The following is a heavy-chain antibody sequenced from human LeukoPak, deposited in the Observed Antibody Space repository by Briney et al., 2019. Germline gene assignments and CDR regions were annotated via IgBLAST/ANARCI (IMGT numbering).Heavy chain of an antibody. D-gene: IGHD2-2*01. CDR3: ASTPPPDIVVVPAATYYMDV. CDR2: INPSGGST. Sequence: ASVKVSCKASGYTFTSYYMHWVRQAPGQGLEWMGIINPSGGSTSYAQKFQGRVTITADESTSTAYMELSSLRSEDTAVYYCASTPPPDIVVVPAATYYMDVWGKGTTVTVSS. V-gene: IGHV1-46*01. CDR1: GYTFTSYY. J-gene: IGHJ6*03.